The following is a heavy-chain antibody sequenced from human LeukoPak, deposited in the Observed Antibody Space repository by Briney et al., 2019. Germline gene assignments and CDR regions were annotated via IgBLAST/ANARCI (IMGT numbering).Heavy chain of an antibody. D-gene: IGHD3-10*01. CDR3: ARLGQTYGFPLDY. V-gene: IGHV5-51*01. Sequence: GESLQISCKGSGYSFTSYWIGWVRQLPGKGLEWMGIIYPGDSDTRYSPSFQGQVTISADKSISTAYLQWSSLKASDTAMYYCARLGQTYGFPLDYWGQGTLVTVSS. J-gene: IGHJ4*02. CDR1: GYSFTSYW. CDR2: IYPGDSDT.